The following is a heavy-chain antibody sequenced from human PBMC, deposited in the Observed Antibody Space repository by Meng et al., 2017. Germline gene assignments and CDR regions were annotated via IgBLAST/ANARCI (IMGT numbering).Heavy chain of an antibody. D-gene: IGHD1-26*01. CDR2: AYYRSKWYH. CDR3: ARGSYSFDS. Sequence: QRHQQLYGPGLVKPSPTLSLICAFSGIRVSSNSAAWNWIRRSPSRGIEWLGRAYYRSKWYHDYAESVKSRISIDPDTSKNQFSLQLSSVTPEDSAVYYCARGSYSFDSWGQRTLVTVSS. CDR1: GIRVSSNSAA. V-gene: IGHV6-1*01. J-gene: IGHJ4*02.